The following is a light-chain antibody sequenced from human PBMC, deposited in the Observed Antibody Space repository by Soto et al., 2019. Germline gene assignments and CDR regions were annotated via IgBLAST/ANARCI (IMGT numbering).Light chain of an antibody. V-gene: IGKV3-11*01. Sequence: IVLTQSQSTLSSFQGDRVTLSCRASQYINTRLAWYQHRPGQAPRLLIYQTSIRAAGIPARFSASGSGTDFTLTISDVQPEEFALYYCHQRQSWPRTFGQGTKVDI. CDR1: QYINTR. J-gene: IGKJ1*01. CDR2: QTS. CDR3: HQRQSWPRT.